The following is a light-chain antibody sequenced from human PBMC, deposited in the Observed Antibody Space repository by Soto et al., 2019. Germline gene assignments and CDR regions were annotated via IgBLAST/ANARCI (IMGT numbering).Light chain of an antibody. CDR1: SSDVGGYNS. J-gene: IGLJ2*01. CDR2: DVS. Sequence: QSALTQPASVSGSPGQSITISCAGTSSDVGGYNSVSWYQQHPDKAPKLIIYDVSNRPSGVSNRFSGSKSDNTAYLTISGLQAEDEADYHCSSYTTSSTIIFGGGTQLTVL. V-gene: IGLV2-14*01. CDR3: SSYTTSSTII.